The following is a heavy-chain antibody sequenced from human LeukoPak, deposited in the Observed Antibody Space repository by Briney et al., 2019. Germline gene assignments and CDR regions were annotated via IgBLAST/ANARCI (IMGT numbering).Heavy chain of an antibody. CDR3: ASRGLYSGSFDY. J-gene: IGHJ4*02. CDR2: MNPNSGNT. D-gene: IGHD3-10*02. CDR1: GYTFTSYD. V-gene: IGHV1-8*03. Sequence: ASVKVSCKASGYTFTSYDINWVRQATGQGLEWMGWMNPNSGNTGYAQKFQGRVTITRNTSISTAYMELRSLRSDDTAVYYCASRGLYSGSFDYWGQGTLVTVSS.